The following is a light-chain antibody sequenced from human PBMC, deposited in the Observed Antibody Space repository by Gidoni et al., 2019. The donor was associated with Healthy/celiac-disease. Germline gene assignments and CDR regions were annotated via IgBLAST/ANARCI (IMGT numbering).Light chain of an antibody. CDR3: QKYYSTPWT. V-gene: IGKV4-1*01. CDR2: WAS. Sequence: DILMTQSPASLAVSLGERSTINCKSSQSVLYSSNNKNYLAWYQQKPGQPPKLLIYWASTRESGVPDRFSGRGSGTDFTLTISSLQAEDVAVYYCQKYYSTPWTFGQGTKVEIK. J-gene: IGKJ1*01. CDR1: QSVLYSSNNKNY.